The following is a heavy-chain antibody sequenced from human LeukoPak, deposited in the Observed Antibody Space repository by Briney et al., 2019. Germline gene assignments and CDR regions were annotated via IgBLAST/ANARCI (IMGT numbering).Heavy chain of an antibody. Sequence: SETLSLTCTVSGGSISSGAFYWSWIRQHPGKGLEWIGYIYYTGSTYYNPSVKSRVSISVDTAKNQFSLKLRSVTAADTAVYYCARGSLILEWLSYYFDYWGQGTLVTVSS. V-gene: IGHV4-31*03. CDR1: GGSISSGAFY. CDR2: IYYTGST. CDR3: ARGSLILEWLSYYFDY. J-gene: IGHJ4*02. D-gene: IGHD3-3*01.